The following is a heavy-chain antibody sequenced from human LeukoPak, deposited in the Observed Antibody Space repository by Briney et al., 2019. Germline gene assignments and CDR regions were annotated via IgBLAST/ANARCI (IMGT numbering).Heavy chain of an antibody. D-gene: IGHD3-10*02. Sequence: GGSLRLSCAASGFTFSSYWMSWVRQAPGKGLEWVANIKQDGSEKYYVDSLKGRLTICRDNAKNSLYLQMNSLRAEDTAVYYCAELGITKIGGVWGKGTTVTISS. CDR1: GFTFSSYW. J-gene: IGHJ6*04. V-gene: IGHV3-7*01. CDR3: AELGITKIGGV. CDR2: IKQDGSEK.